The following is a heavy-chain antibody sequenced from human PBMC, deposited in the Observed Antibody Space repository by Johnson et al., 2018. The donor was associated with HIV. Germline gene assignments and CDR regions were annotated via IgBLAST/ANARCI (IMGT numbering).Heavy chain of an antibody. Sequence: EVQLVESGGGLVQPGGSLRLSCAASGFTFDDYAMHWVRQAPGKGLEWVSGISWNSGSIGYADSVKGRFTISRDNAKNSLYLQMNSLRAEDTAVYYCARSDSSGYYPSHAFDMWGQGTMVTVS. J-gene: IGHJ3*02. CDR2: ISWNSGSI. D-gene: IGHD3-22*01. CDR3: ARSDSSGYYPSHAFDM. CDR1: GFTFDDYA. V-gene: IGHV3-9*01.